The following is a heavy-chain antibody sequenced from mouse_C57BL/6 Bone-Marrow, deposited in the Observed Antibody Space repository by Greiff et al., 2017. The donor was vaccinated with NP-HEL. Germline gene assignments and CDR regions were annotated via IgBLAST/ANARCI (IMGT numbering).Heavy chain of an antibody. CDR2: INPNNGGT. CDR3: ARDSGYDLDY. CDR1: GYTFTSYW. Sequence: VQLQQPGTELVKPGASVKLSCKASGYTFTSYWMHWLKQRPGQGLEWIGNINPNNGGTNDNEKFKTKATLTVDKSSSTAFMQISSLTSEDSAVYYCARDSGYDLDYWGQGTTLTVSS. D-gene: IGHD3-2*02. V-gene: IGHV1-53*01. J-gene: IGHJ2*01.